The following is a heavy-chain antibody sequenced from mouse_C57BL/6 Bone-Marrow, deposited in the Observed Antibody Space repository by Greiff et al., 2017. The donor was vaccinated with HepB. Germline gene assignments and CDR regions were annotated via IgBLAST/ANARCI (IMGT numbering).Heavy chain of an antibody. Sequence: EVQLKESGPELVKPGASVKISCKASGYSFTGYYMNWVKQSPEKSLEWIGEINPSTGGTTYNQKFKAKATLTVDKSSSTAYMQLKSLTSEDSAVYYCARLAYDGYSWFAYWGQGTLVTVSA. CDR1: GYSFTGYY. D-gene: IGHD2-3*01. J-gene: IGHJ3*01. CDR2: INPSTGGT. CDR3: ARLAYDGYSWFAY. V-gene: IGHV1-42*01.